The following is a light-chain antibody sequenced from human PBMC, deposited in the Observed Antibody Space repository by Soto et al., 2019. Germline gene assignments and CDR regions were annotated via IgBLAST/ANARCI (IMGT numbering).Light chain of an antibody. J-gene: IGKJ5*01. CDR1: QYINTR. Sequence: EILLTQSPATLSSFPGDRVTLSCRASQYINTRLAWYQHRPGQAPRLLIYDASNRATGIPARFSGSGSGTDFTLTISSLETEDAALYYCQQRSNWPTITFGQGTRLEIK. CDR2: DAS. CDR3: QQRSNWPTIT. V-gene: IGKV3-11*01.